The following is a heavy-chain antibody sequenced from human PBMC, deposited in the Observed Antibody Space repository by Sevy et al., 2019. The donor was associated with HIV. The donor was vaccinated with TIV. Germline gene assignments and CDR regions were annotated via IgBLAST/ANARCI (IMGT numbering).Heavy chain of an antibody. CDR3: AKDTSDYYDSSVYVFDY. Sequence: GGSLRLSCAASGFTFDDYAMHWVRQAPGKGLEWVSGISWNSGSIGYADSVKGRFTISRDNAKNSLYLQMNSLRAEDTALYYCAKDTSDYYDSSVYVFDYWGQGTLVTVSS. V-gene: IGHV3-9*01. CDR2: ISWNSGSI. J-gene: IGHJ4*02. D-gene: IGHD3-22*01. CDR1: GFTFDDYA.